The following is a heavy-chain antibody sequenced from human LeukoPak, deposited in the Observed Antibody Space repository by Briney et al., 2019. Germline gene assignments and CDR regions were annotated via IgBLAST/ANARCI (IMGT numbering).Heavy chain of an antibody. CDR1: GYTFTSYD. J-gene: IGHJ6*02. CDR2: MNSNSGNT. V-gene: IGHV1-8*01. D-gene: IGHD3-9*01. Sequence: ASVKVSCKASGYTFTSYDINWVRQATGQGLEWMGWMNSNSGNTGYAQKFQGRVTMTRNTSISTAYMELSSLRSEDTAVYYCARAVRYFDWLDYYYGMDVWGQGTTVTVSS. CDR3: ARAVRYFDWLDYYYGMDV.